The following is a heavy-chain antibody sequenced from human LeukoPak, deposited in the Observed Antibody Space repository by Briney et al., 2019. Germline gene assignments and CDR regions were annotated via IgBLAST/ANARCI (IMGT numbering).Heavy chain of an antibody. CDR3: AKEWELEDAFDI. CDR2: ISWNSGSI. Sequence: GGSLRLSCAASGFTFDDYAIHWVRQAPGKGLEWVSGISWNSGSIGYADSVKGRFTISRDNAKNSPYLQMNSLRAEDTALYYCAKEWELEDAFDIWGQGTMVTVSS. V-gene: IGHV3-9*01. D-gene: IGHD1-26*01. CDR1: GFTFDDYA. J-gene: IGHJ3*02.